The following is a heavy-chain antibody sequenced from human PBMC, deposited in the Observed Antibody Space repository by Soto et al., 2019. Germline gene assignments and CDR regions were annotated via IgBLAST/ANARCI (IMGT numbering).Heavy chain of an antibody. CDR2: IYHSGST. V-gene: IGHV4-30-2*01. J-gene: IGHJ5*02. Sequence: ASETLSLTCAVSGGSISSGGFSWSWIRQPPGRGLEWIGYIYHSGSTFYNPSLKSRVTISVDRSKNQTSLKLSSVTAADTAVYYCAREAGYCSGGSCYSGLFDPWGQGTLVTVSS. CDR1: GGSISSGGFS. CDR3: AREAGYCSGGSCYSGLFDP. D-gene: IGHD2-15*01.